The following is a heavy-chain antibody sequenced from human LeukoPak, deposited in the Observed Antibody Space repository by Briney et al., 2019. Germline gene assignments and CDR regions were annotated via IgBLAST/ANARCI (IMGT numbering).Heavy chain of an antibody. Sequence: EATVKVSCKASGYTFTSYGISWVRQAPGQGLEWMGWISAYNGNTNYAQKLQGRVTMTTDTSTGTAYMELRSLRSDDTAVYYCARSSSTPWYFDLWGRGTLVTVSS. D-gene: IGHD2-2*01. J-gene: IGHJ2*01. V-gene: IGHV1-18*04. CDR2: ISAYNGNT. CDR3: ARSSSTPWYFDL. CDR1: GYTFTSYG.